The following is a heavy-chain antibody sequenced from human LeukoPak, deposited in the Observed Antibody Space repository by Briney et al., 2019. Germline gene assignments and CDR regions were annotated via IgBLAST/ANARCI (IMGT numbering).Heavy chain of an antibody. J-gene: IGHJ4*02. Sequence: GGSLRLSCPASGFTFSSYGMHWVRQAPGKGLEWVAFIRYDGSNAYYADSVKGRFTISRDNSKNTLYLQMNSLRAGDTAVYYCAKDLRGYSYGYYFDYWGQGTLVTVSS. CDR3: AKDLRGYSYGYYFDY. CDR1: GFTFSSYG. V-gene: IGHV3-30*02. D-gene: IGHD5-18*01. CDR2: IRYDGSNA.